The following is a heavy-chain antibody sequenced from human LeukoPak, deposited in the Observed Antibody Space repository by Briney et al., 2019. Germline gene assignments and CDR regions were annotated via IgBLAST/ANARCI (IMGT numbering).Heavy chain of an antibody. CDR2: IGAYNGNT. J-gene: IGHJ5*02. D-gene: IGHD1/OR15-1a*01. Sequence: ASVKVSCKASGYTFTSYGISWVRQAPGQGLEWMGWIGAYNGNTNYAQKLQGRVTMTTDTSTSTAYMELRSLRSDDTAVYYCARDLAWGYVEQRLGWLDPWGQGAQVTVSS. V-gene: IGHV1-18*01. CDR3: ARDLAWGYVEQRLGWLDP. CDR1: GYTFTSYG.